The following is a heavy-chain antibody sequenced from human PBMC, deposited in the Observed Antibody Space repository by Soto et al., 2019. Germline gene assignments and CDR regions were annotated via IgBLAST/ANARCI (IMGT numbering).Heavy chain of an antibody. Sequence: LSLTCTVSGGSISSYYWSWIRQPPGKGLEWIGYIYYSGSTNYNPSLKSRVTISVDTSKNQFSLKLSSVTAADTAVYYCARGNDSSGYLPYYYYYYGMDVWGQGTTVTVSS. V-gene: IGHV4-59*01. CDR1: GGSISSYY. D-gene: IGHD3-22*01. CDR3: ARGNDSSGYLPYYYYYYGMDV. CDR2: IYYSGST. J-gene: IGHJ6*02.